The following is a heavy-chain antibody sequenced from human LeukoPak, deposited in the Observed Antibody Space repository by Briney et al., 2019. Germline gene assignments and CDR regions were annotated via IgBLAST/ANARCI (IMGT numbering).Heavy chain of an antibody. D-gene: IGHD3-10*01. CDR3: ARELVLWFGELSDFDY. J-gene: IGHJ4*02. CDR1: GGSISSHY. Sequence: SETLSLTCTVSGGSISSHYWTWSRQTPVKGLEWIGSIYYSGSTYYNPSLKSRVTISVDTSKNQFSLKLSSVTAADTAVYYCARELVLWFGELSDFDYWGQGTLVTVSS. CDR2: IYYSGST. V-gene: IGHV4-59*11.